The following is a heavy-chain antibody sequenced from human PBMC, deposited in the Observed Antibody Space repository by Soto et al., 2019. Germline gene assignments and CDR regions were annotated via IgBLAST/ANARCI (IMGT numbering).Heavy chain of an antibody. Sequence: QVQLVQSGAEVKKPGYSVNVSSKASGGTFSSYTISWVRQAPGQGLEWMGRIIPILGIANYAQKFQGRVTITADKSTSTAYMELSSLRSEDTAVYYCARAFFGRSDVWGQGTTVTVSS. CDR1: GGTFSSYT. CDR3: ARAFFGRSDV. J-gene: IGHJ6*02. V-gene: IGHV1-69*02. CDR2: IIPILGIA. D-gene: IGHD3-3*01.